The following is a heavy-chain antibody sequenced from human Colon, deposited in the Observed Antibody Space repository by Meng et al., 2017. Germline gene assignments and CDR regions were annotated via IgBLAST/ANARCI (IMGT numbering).Heavy chain of an antibody. V-gene: IGHV4-4*02. Sequence: QESGPGLVKPSQTLSLPCAVSGASITTRNWWNWVRQAPGKGLEWIGDVFHTGGTSYNPSLESRLTISVDRSKNQFYLNLRSVTAADTATYYCARGGDWGFDYWGPGTLVTVSS. J-gene: IGHJ4*02. CDR1: GASITTRNW. CDR2: VFHTGGT. D-gene: IGHD3-16*01. CDR3: ARGGDWGFDY.